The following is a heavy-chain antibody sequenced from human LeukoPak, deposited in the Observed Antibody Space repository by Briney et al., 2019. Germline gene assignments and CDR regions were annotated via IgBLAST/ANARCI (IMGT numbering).Heavy chain of an antibody. CDR1: GGSFSGYY. CDR2: INHSGST. CDR3: ARGGRQWLVRSWFDP. Sequence: PSETLSLTCAVYGGSFSGYYWSWIRQPPGKGLEWIGEINHSGSTNYNPSLKSRVTISVDTSKDQFSLKLSSVTAADTAVYYCARGGRQWLVRSWFDPWGQGTLVTVSS. D-gene: IGHD6-19*01. V-gene: IGHV4-34*01. J-gene: IGHJ5*02.